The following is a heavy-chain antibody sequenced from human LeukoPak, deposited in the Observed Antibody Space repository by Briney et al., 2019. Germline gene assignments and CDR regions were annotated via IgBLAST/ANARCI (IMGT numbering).Heavy chain of an antibody. CDR1: GFTFSSFA. CDR3: SAAGYGSRNY. D-gene: IGHD6-13*01. J-gene: IGHJ4*02. CDR2: ISGSGDT. V-gene: IGHV3-23*01. Sequence: GGSLRLSCAASGFTFSSFAMGWVRQAPGKGLEWVSSISGSGDTYYAASVKGRFTISRDNYTNNPYLQMSSVRADDNAVYYCSAAGYGSRNYWGQGTLVTVSS.